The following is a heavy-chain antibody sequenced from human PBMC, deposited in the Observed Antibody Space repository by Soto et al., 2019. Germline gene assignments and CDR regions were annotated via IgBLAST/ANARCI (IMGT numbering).Heavy chain of an antibody. D-gene: IGHD3-22*01. CDR3: ATASWRYYDSSGYNY. CDR1: GYTLTELS. V-gene: IGHV1-24*01. Sequence: GASVKVSCKVSGYTLTELSMHWVRQAPGKGLEWMGGFDPEDGETIYAQKFQGRVTMTEDTSTDTAYMELSSLRSEDTAVYYCATASWRYYDSSGYNYWGQGTLVTVSS. J-gene: IGHJ4*02. CDR2: FDPEDGET.